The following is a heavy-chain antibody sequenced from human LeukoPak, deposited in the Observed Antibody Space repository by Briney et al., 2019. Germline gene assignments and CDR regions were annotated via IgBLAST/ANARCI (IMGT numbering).Heavy chain of an antibody. Sequence: SETLSLTCTVSGGSISSYYWSWIRQHPGKGLEWIGYIYYSGSTYYNPSLKSRVTISVDTSKNQFSLKLSSVTAADTAVYYCARLVRYYGSGSYYYFDYWGQGTLVTVSS. CDR3: ARLVRYYGSGSYYYFDY. CDR1: GGSISSYY. V-gene: IGHV4-59*06. J-gene: IGHJ4*02. D-gene: IGHD3-10*01. CDR2: IYYSGST.